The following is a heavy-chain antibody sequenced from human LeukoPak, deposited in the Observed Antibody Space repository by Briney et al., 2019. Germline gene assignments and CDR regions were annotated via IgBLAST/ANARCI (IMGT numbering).Heavy chain of an antibody. V-gene: IGHV3-23*01. CDR2: ISGSGDST. CDR1: GFAFSNYA. Sequence: PGGSLRLSCAASGFAFSNYAMSWVRQAPGKGLEWVSAISGSGDSTYYADSVKGRFAISRDNSKNTQYLQMNSLRAEDTAVYYCAKESDENRYCSSTNCYPFDSWGQGTLVAVPS. D-gene: IGHD2-2*01. J-gene: IGHJ4*02. CDR3: AKESDENRYCSSTNCYPFDS.